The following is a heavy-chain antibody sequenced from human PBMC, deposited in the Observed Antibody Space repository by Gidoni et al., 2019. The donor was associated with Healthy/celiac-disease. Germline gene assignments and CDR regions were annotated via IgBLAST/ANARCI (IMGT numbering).Heavy chain of an antibody. V-gene: IGHV3-33*01. D-gene: IGHD3-10*01. CDR2: IWYDGSNK. CDR1: GFTFSSYG. J-gene: IGHJ4*02. CDR3: ARDGYGSGSWRSFDY. Sequence: QVQLVESGGGVVQPGRSLRLSCAASGFTFSSYGMHWVRQAPGKGLEWVAVIWYDGSNKYYADSVKGRFTISRDNSKNTLYLQMNSLRAEDTAVYYCARDGYGSGSWRSFDYWGQGTLVTVSS.